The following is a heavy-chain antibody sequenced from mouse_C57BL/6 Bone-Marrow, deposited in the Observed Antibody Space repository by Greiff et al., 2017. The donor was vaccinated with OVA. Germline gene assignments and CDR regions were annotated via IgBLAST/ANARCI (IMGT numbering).Heavy chain of an antibody. CDR1: GYTFTSYW. CDR2: IYPGSGST. CDR3: ATHYYGSSYGFDY. D-gene: IGHD1-1*01. V-gene: IGHV1-55*01. J-gene: IGHJ2*01. Sequence: QVQLQQPWAELVKPGASVKMSCKASGYTFTSYWITWVKQRPGQGLEWIGDIYPGSGSTNYNEKFKSKATLTVDTSSSTAYMQLSSLTSEDSAVYYCATHYYGSSYGFDYWGQGTTLTVSS.